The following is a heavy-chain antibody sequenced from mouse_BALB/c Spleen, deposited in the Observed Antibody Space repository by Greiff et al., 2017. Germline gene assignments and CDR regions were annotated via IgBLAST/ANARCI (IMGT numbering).Heavy chain of an antibody. Sequence: QVQLQQPGAELVKPGASVKLSCKASGYTFTSYWMHWVKQRPGQGLDWIGEINPSNGRTNYNEKFKSKATLTVDKSSSTAYMQLSSLTSEDSAVYYCARGRYYGSFDVWGAGTTVTVSS. CDR1: GYTFTSYW. CDR3: ARGRYYGSFDV. CDR2: INPSNGRT. V-gene: IGHV1S81*02. D-gene: IGHD1-2*01. J-gene: IGHJ1*01.